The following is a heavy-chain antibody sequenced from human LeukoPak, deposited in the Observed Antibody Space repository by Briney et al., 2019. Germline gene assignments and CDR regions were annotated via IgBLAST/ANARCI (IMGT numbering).Heavy chain of an antibody. V-gene: IGHV1-2*02. Sequence: ASVKVSCKASGYTFTGYYMHWVRQAPGQGLEWMGWINPNSGGTNYAQKFQGRVTMTRDTSISTAYMELSRLRSDDTAVYYCARELISYGLNWSDPWGQGTLVTVSS. CDR1: GYTFTGYY. J-gene: IGHJ5*02. CDR2: INPNSGGT. CDR3: ARELISYGLNWSDP. D-gene: IGHD5-18*01.